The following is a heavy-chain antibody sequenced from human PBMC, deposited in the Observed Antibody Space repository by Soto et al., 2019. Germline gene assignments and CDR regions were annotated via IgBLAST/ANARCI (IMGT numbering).Heavy chain of an antibody. CDR2: ISAYNGNT. V-gene: IGHV1-18*01. CDR1: GYTFTSYG. J-gene: IGHJ4*02. CDR3: AFIQWTYDSSGYYYGPFDY. Sequence: GASVKVSCKASGYTFTSYGISWVRQAPGQGLEWMGWISAYNGNTNYAQKLQGRVTMTTDTSTSTAYMELRSLRSDDTAVYYCAFIQWTYDSSGYYYGPFDYWGQGTLVTVSS. D-gene: IGHD3-22*01.